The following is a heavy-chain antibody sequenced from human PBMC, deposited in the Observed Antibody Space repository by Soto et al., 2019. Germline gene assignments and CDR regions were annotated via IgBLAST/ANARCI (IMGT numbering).Heavy chain of an antibody. CDR3: AKGPIAVAGTGLPPHFDY. V-gene: IGHV3-23*01. J-gene: IGHJ4*02. D-gene: IGHD6-19*01. CDR2: ISGSGDDT. CDR1: GFTFSNFA. Sequence: TGGSLRLSCVASGFTFSNFAMAWVRQAPGEGLEWVSAISGSGDDTFYADSMKGRFTISRDNSKDTLYLQINSLRAEDTAVYYCAKGPIAVAGTGLPPHFDYWGQGTLVTVSS.